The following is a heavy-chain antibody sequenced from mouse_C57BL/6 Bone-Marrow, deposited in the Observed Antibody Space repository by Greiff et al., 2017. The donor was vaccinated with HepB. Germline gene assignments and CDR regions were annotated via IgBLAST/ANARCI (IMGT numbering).Heavy chain of an antibody. Sequence: EVKLEESGGGLVQPGGSLSLSCAASGFTFTDYYMSWVRQPPGKALEWLGFIRNKANGYTTEYSASVKGRFTISRDNSQSILYLQMNALRAEDSATYYCARYDYGSSYGAYWGQGTLVTVSA. D-gene: IGHD1-1*01. CDR3: ARYDYGSSYGAY. CDR1: GFTFTDYY. CDR2: IRNKANGYTT. V-gene: IGHV7-3*01. J-gene: IGHJ3*01.